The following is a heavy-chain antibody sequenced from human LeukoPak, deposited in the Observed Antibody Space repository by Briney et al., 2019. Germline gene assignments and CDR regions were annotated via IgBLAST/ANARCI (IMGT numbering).Heavy chain of an antibody. V-gene: IGHV4-31*03. CDR2: IYYSGST. CDR3: ARSGHIVVVTAIGAFDI. D-gene: IGHD2-21*02. J-gene: IGHJ3*02. CDR1: GGSISSGGYY. Sequence: PSETLSLTCTVSGGSISSGGYYWSWIRQHPGKGLEWIGYIYYSGSTYYNPSLKSRVTISVDTSKNQFSLKLSSVTAADTAVYYCARSGHIVVVTAIGAFDIWGQGTMVTVSS.